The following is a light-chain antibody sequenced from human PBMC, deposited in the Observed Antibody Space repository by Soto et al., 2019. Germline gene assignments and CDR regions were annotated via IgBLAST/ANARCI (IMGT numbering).Light chain of an antibody. CDR2: TAS. Sequence: DIQMTQSPSSLSVSVGDRVTITCRASQSIVSYLNWYQQKLGKAPKLLIYTASNLQRGVPSRFSGSVSGTDFTLTISNLQPEDFATYYCQQSYSTPRTFGQGTKLEIK. CDR3: QQSYSTPRT. V-gene: IGKV1-39*01. CDR1: QSIVSY. J-gene: IGKJ2*02.